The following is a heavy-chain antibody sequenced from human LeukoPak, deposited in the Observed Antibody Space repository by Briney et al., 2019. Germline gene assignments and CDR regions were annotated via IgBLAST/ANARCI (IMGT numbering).Heavy chain of an antibody. J-gene: IGHJ5*02. Sequence: SETPSLTCTVSGGSISSNTYYWGWIRRPPGKGLEWIGNIHYSGSTYYNPSLKSRVTISVDTSKNQFSLNLSSLTAADTAVYYCATSDTVSTYNWFDPWGQGTLVTVSS. D-gene: IGHD5/OR15-5a*01. CDR1: GGSISSNTYY. V-gene: IGHV4-39*05. CDR2: IHYSGST. CDR3: ATSDTVSTYNWFDP.